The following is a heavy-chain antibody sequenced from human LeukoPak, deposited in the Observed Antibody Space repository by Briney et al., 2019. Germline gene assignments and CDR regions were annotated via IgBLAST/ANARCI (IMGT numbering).Heavy chain of an antibody. D-gene: IGHD4-17*01. J-gene: IGHJ5*02. V-gene: IGHV3-23*01. Sequence: GGSLRLSCAASGFTFSSYAMSWVRQAPGKGLEWVSAISGSGGSTYYADSAKGRFTISRDNSKNTLYLQMNSLRAEDTAVYYCAKAPTPHGDPLLAWGQGTLVTVSS. CDR1: GFTFSSYA. CDR3: AKAPTPHGDPLLA. CDR2: ISGSGGST.